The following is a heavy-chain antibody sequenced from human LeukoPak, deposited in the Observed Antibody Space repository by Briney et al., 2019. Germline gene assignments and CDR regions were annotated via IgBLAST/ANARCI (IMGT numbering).Heavy chain of an antibody. J-gene: IGHJ3*02. D-gene: IGHD3-16*02. Sequence: PSETLSLTCAVYGGSFSGYYWSWIRQPPGKGLEWIGSIYYSGSTYYNPSLKSRVTISVDTSKNQFSLKLSSVTAADTAVYYCARVGYDYIWGSYRDDAFDIWGQGTMVTVSS. CDR1: GGSFSGYY. CDR2: IYYSGST. CDR3: ARVGYDYIWGSYRDDAFDI. V-gene: IGHV4-34*01.